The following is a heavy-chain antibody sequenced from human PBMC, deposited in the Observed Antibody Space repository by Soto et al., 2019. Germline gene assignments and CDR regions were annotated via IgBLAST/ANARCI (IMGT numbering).Heavy chain of an antibody. Sequence: PSRTLSLTCAISGDSVSSHSAAWNWIRQSPSRGLEWLGRTYYRSKWYNDYAVSVKSRITISVDTSKNQFSLKLNSVTSADTAGYYCGRDLSYWGQGALVTVSS. CDR1: GDSVSSHSAA. CDR3: GRDLSY. V-gene: IGHV6-1*01. CDR2: TYYRSKWYN. J-gene: IGHJ4*02.